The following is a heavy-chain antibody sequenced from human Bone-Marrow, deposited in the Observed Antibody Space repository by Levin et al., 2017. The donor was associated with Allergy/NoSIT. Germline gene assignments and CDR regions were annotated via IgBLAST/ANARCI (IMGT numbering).Heavy chain of an antibody. Sequence: SVKVSCKASGGTFSISYSLSWVRQAPGQGLEWMGGIIPILGTPNYAQKFQGKVTITVDESTSTAYMELSSLRSEDTAVYYCARGRDSGYDFGDAFDIWGQGTMVTVSS. CDR2: IIPILGTP. J-gene: IGHJ3*02. V-gene: IGHV1-69*13. D-gene: IGHD5-12*01. CDR3: ARGRDSGYDFGDAFDI. CDR1: GGTFSISYS.